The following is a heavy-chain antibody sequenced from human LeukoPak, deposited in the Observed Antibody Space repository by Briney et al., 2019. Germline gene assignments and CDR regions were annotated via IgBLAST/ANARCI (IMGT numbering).Heavy chain of an antibody. CDR1: GGSISSYY. CDR3: ARGGGLCSSTSCYLDY. V-gene: IGHV4-4*07. D-gene: IGHD2-2*01. CDR2: IYTSGST. J-gene: IGHJ4*02. Sequence: PSETLSLTCTVSGGSISSYYWSWVRQPAGKGLEWIGRIYTSGSTNYNPSLKSRFTMSVDTSKNQFSLKLSSVTAADTAVYYCARGGGLCSSTSCYLDYWGQGTLVTVSS.